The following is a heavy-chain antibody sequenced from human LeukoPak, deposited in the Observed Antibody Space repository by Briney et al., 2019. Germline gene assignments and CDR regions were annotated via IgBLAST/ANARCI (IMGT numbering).Heavy chain of an antibody. CDR3: ASLYCSSTSCYAYGY. Sequence: GGSLRLSCAASGFTFSSYEMNWVRQAPGKGLEWVSYISSSGSTIYYADSVKGRFTISRDNAKNSLYLQMNSLRAEDRAVYYCASLYCSSTSCYAYGYWGQGTLVTVSS. CDR2: ISSSGSTI. V-gene: IGHV3-48*03. D-gene: IGHD2-2*01. CDR1: GFTFSSYE. J-gene: IGHJ4*02.